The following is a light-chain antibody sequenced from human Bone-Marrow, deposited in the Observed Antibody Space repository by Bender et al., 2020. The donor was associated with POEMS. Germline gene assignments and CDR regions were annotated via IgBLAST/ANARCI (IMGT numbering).Light chain of an antibody. Sequence: QSALTQPASVSGSPGQSITISCTGISSDVGSYSRVSWYQQPPGTAPQLMIYEVTNRPSGVPDRFSGSKSGNTASLIISGLQAEDEADYYCASHTTTSTAYVFGSGTRVTVL. CDR2: EVT. V-gene: IGLV2-18*02. CDR1: SSDVGSYSR. CDR3: ASHTTTSTAYV. J-gene: IGLJ1*01.